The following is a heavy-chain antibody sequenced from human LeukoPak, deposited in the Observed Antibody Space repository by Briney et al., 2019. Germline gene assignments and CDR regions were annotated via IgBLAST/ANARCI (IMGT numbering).Heavy chain of an antibody. CDR2: ISGSGGST. V-gene: IGHV3-23*01. CDR1: GFTFSSYG. Sequence: GGSLRLSCAASGFTFSSYGMHWVRQAPGKGLEWVSAISGSGGSTYYADSVKGRFTISRDNSKNTLYLQMNSLRAEDTAVYYCAKDLGGYGSGSPDWFDPWGQGTLVTVSS. CDR3: AKDLGGYGSGSPDWFDP. J-gene: IGHJ5*02. D-gene: IGHD3-10*01.